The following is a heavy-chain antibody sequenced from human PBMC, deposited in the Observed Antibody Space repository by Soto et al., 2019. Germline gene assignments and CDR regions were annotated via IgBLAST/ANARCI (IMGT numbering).Heavy chain of an antibody. J-gene: IGHJ5*02. CDR1: GVTFTDHF. Sequence: PGGSLRLSXVASGVTFTDHFMGGVRQAPGKGLEGVGRVRNELRGYSTDYAASVKGRFIISRDDSHNSIYLQMNSLRTEDTAVYSCVRDRSWSYESWGLGTLVTVSS. CDR2: VRNELRGYST. V-gene: IGHV3-72*01. D-gene: IGHD1-26*01. CDR3: VRDRSWSYES.